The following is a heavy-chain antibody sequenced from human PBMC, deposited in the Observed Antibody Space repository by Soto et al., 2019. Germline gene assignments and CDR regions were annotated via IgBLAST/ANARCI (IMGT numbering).Heavy chain of an antibody. J-gene: IGHJ4*02. Sequence: EVQLVESGGGLVQPGGSLRLSCVASGFTLSRYWMHWVRQVPGKGLEWVSRINGDDTIRSYADSVKGRFTISRDNARTTLYLDMGSLRAEDTAVYYCAGGVTSSGTANDYWGQGTLVTVSS. V-gene: IGHV3-74*01. CDR1: GFTLSRYW. CDR2: INGDDTIR. D-gene: IGHD2-21*02. CDR3: AGGVTSSGTANDY.